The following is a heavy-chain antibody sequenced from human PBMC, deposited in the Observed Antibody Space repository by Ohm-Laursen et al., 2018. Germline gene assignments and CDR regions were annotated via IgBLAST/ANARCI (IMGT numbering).Heavy chain of an antibody. D-gene: IGHD2-15*01. CDR3: AREYCSGGSCYSPYDY. J-gene: IGHJ4*02. V-gene: IGHV4-59*12. CDR2: IYYSGSA. CDR1: GGSISSYY. Sequence: SDTLSLTCTVSGGSISSYYWSWIRQPPGKGLEWIGYIYYSGSADYNPSLKSRVTISVDTSKNQFSLKLSSVTAADTAVYYCAREYCSGGSCYSPYDYWGQGTLVTVSS.